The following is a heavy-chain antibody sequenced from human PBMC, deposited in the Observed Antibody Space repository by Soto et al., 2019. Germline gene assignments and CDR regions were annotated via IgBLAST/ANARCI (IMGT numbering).Heavy chain of an antibody. J-gene: IGHJ5*02. Sequence: VQLVQSGAEVKKPGASVKVSCKASGYTFTNNDINWVRQAPGQGLEWIGWMNTNTNKTDSAELFEGPVSLTWDTSIITAYMQLNSLKIDDTAVYYCAREVVETSSLWLDPWGQGTLVTVSS. CDR2: MNTNTNKT. V-gene: IGHV1-8*01. CDR3: AREVVETSSLWLDP. D-gene: IGHD6-6*01. CDR1: GYTFTNND.